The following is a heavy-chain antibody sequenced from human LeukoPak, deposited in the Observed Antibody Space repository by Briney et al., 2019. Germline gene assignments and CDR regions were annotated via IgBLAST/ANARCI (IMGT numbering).Heavy chain of an antibody. V-gene: IGHV1-69*04. CDR3: ARRGFGEWPEGYFDL. D-gene: IGHD3-3*01. CDR2: IIPILGIA. J-gene: IGHJ2*01. CDR1: GGTFSSYA. Sequence: ASVKVSCKASGGTFSSYAISWVRQAPGQGLEWMGRIIPILGIANYAQKFQGRVTITADKSTSTAYMELSSLRSEDTAVYYCARRGFGEWPEGYFDLWGRGTLVTVSS.